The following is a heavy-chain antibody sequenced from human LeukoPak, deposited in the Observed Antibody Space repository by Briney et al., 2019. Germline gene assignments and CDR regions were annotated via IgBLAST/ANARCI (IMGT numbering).Heavy chain of an antibody. D-gene: IGHD1-14*01. CDR2: MNPNSGNT. Sequence: ASVKVSCKASGDTFSSYAINWVRQATGQGLEWMGWMNPNSGNTGYAQKFQGRVTMTRDTSTSIAYMELSSLRSEDSAVYYCAREPLRTEHIDYWGQGTLVTVSS. J-gene: IGHJ4*02. CDR1: GDTFSSYA. CDR3: AREPLRTEHIDY. V-gene: IGHV1-8*02.